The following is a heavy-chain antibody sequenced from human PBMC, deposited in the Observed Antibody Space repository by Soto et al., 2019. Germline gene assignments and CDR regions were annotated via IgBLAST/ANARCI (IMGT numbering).Heavy chain of an antibody. J-gene: IGHJ4*02. D-gene: IGHD2-15*01. CDR2: IYYSGST. CDR1: GGSISSSSYY. CDR3: ASSSGGSRKGITY. Sequence: QLQLQESGPGLVKPSETLSLTCTVSGGSISSSSYYWGWIRQPPGKGLEWIGSIYYSGSTYYNPSLKSRVTISVDTSKNQFSLKLSSVTAADTAVYYCASSSGGSRKGITYWGQGTLVTVSS. V-gene: IGHV4-39*01.